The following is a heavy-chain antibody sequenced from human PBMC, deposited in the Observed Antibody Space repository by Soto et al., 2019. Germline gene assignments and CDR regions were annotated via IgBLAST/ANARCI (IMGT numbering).Heavy chain of an antibody. J-gene: IGHJ4*02. V-gene: IGHV1-18*01. Sequence: SGKVCCKASCYTFTSYGISWVRQAPGQGLEWMGWISAYNGNTNYAQKLQGRVTMTTDTSTSTAYMELRSLRSDDTAVYYCARVPHPPRHPKHDYWGQGTLVTVSS. D-gene: IGHD1-1*01. CDR1: CYTFTSYG. CDR3: ARVPHPPRHPKHDY. CDR2: ISAYNGNT.